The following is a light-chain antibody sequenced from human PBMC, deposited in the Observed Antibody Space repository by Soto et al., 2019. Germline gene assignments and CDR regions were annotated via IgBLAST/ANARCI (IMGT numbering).Light chain of an antibody. CDR3: QQYNGWPRT. V-gene: IGKV3-15*01. Sequence: EIVMTQSPATLSVSPGERVTLSCRASQSISNNLAWYHQKPGQAPRLLIHGASTRATGLPVRFSGSGSGTEFNLTISSLQSEDFAVYYCQQYNGWPRTFGQGTKVEMK. CDR1: QSISNN. J-gene: IGKJ1*01. CDR2: GAS.